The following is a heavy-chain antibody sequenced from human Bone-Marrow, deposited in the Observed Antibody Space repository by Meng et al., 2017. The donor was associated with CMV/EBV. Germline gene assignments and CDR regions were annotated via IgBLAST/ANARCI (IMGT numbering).Heavy chain of an antibody. D-gene: IGHD2-21*01. V-gene: IGHV3-30*02. Sequence: GESLKISCAASGFTFSSYGMHWVRQAPGKGLEWVAFIRYDGSNKYYADSVKGRFTISRDNSKNTLYLQMNSLRAEDTAVYYCARDLAYCGGDCYPGWFDPWGQGTLVTVSS. CDR2: IRYDGSNK. CDR1: GFTFSSYG. J-gene: IGHJ5*02. CDR3: ARDLAYCGGDCYPGWFDP.